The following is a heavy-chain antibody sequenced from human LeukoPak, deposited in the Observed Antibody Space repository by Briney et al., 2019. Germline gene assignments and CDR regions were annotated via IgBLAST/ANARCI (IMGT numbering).Heavy chain of an antibody. CDR3: ARVMITFEGVIVFFDY. J-gene: IGHJ4*02. CDR2: TKSSGST. Sequence: SETLSLTCSVSGASINSSYWNWIRQPPGKGLEWVGNTKSSGSTNYNPALKSRVTISPDNSKKQLLLQMRSVTGAATAVDYCARVMITFEGVIVFFDYWGQGTLVTVSS. V-gene: IGHV4-4*08. D-gene: IGHD3-16*02. CDR1: GASINSSY.